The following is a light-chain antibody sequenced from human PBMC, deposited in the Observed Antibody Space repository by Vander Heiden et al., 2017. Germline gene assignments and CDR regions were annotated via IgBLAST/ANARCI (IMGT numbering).Light chain of an antibody. Sequence: DIVMTQSPLSLPVTPGEPASISCRSSQSLLHSNGYNYLDWYLQKPGQSPQLLIYLGSNRASGVPDRFIGSGSGTDFTLKISRVEAEDVGVYYCMQALQTLLTFGGGTKGEIK. CDR3: MQALQTLLT. CDR2: LGS. J-gene: IGKJ4*01. CDR1: QSLLHSNGYNY. V-gene: IGKV2-28*01.